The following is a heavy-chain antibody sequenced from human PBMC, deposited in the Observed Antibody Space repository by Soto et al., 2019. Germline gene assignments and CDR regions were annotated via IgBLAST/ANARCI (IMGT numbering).Heavy chain of an antibody. Sequence: QVQLVQSGAEVKKPGASVKVSCKASGYTFTSYGISWVRQAPGQVLAGMGWISAYNDNTNYEQKFQGRVTMTTDTSTSTAYMELRSLRSDVTAVYSCARDHTAWLVHCDYWGQGTLVTVSS. CDR1: GYTFTSYG. D-gene: IGHD6-19*01. V-gene: IGHV1-18*01. CDR2: ISAYNDNT. J-gene: IGHJ4*02. CDR3: ARDHTAWLVHCDY.